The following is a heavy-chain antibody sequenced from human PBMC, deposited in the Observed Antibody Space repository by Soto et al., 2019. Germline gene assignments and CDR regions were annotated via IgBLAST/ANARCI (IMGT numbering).Heavy chain of an antibody. J-gene: IGHJ4*02. CDR3: AKDRVRYYYDSSGYYLDY. D-gene: IGHD3-22*01. V-gene: IGHV3-30*18. CDR2: ISYDGSNK. Sequence: PGGSLRLSCAVSGFTFSSYGMHWVSQAPGKGLEWVAVISYDGSNKYYADSVKGRFTISRDNSKNTLYLQMNSLRAEDTAVYYCAKDRVRYYYDSSGYYLDYWGQGTLVTVSS. CDR1: GFTFSSYG.